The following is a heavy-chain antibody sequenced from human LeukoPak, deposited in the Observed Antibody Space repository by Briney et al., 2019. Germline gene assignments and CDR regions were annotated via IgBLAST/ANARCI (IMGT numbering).Heavy chain of an antibody. V-gene: IGHV4-39*07. CDR1: GGSVTSSTHF. D-gene: IGHD6-25*01. CDR3: AREESGTSPSYVFYLYMDV. Sequence: SETLSLTCTVSGGSVTSSTHFWGWVRQAPGKGLEWIGSIYFTGTTVFYNPSLKSRVTLSVDTSKNQFSLSLNSLTAADTAVYYCAREESGTSPSYVFYLYMDVWGRGTPVTVSS. CDR2: IYFTGTTV. J-gene: IGHJ6*03.